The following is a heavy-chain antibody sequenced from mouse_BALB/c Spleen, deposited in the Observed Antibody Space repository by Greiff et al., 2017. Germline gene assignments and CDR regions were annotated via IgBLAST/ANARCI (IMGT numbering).Heavy chain of an antibody. J-gene: IGHJ2*01. CDR2: IYPGDGDT. Sequence: QVQLQQSGAELVRPGSSVKISCKASGYAFSSYWMNWVKQRPGQGLEWIGQIYPGDGDTNYNGKFKGKAILTADKSSSTAYMQLSSLTSEDSAVYFCARRHYGSGYFDYWGQGTTLTVSS. V-gene: IGHV1-80*01. D-gene: IGHD1-1*01. CDR3: ARRHYGSGYFDY. CDR1: GYAFSSYW.